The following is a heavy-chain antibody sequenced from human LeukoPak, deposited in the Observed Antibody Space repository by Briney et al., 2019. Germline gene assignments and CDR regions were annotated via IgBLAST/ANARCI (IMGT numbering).Heavy chain of an antibody. CDR2: IKEDGSAT. CDR3: ARDSPGYLAYDS. V-gene: IGHV3-7*04. D-gene: IGHD1-1*01. Sequence: HPGGSLRLSCAASGFTFSTYWMTWVRQAPGKGPEWVANIKEDGSATYYVDSVKGRFTISRDNAKKSLYLQMNSLRAEDTAVYHCARDSPGYLAYDSWGQGTLVTVSS. CDR1: GFTFSTYW. J-gene: IGHJ4*02.